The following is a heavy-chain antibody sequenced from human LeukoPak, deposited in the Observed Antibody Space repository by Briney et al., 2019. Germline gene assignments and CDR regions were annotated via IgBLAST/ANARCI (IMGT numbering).Heavy chain of an antibody. Sequence: GGSLRLSCAASGFTFSSYEMNWVRQAPGKGLEWVSYISSSGSTIYYADSVKGRFTISRDNAKNSLYLQMNGLRAEDTAVYYCARENILTGRMFDPWGQGTLVTVSS. J-gene: IGHJ5*02. D-gene: IGHD3-9*01. CDR1: GFTFSSYE. V-gene: IGHV3-48*03. CDR2: ISSSGSTI. CDR3: ARENILTGRMFDP.